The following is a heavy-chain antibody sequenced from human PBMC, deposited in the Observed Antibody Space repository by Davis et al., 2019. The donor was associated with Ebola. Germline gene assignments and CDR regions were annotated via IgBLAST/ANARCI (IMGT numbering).Heavy chain of an antibody. CDR1: GFTFSNAW. D-gene: IGHD2-15*01. V-gene: IGHV3-30*03. CDR3: ARDRAAAFYSWDYFDY. Sequence: GGSLRLSCAASGFTFSNAWMSWVRQAPGKGLEWVAVISYDGSNKYYADSVKGRFTISRDNSKNTLYLQMNSLRDEDTAVYYCARDRAAAFYSWDYFDYWGQGTLVTVSS. CDR2: ISYDGSNK. J-gene: IGHJ4*02.